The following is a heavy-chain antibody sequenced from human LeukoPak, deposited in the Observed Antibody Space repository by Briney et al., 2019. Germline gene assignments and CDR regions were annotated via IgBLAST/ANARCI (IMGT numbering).Heavy chain of an antibody. CDR2: ISYDGSNK. CDR1: GFTFSGDG. J-gene: IGHJ5*02. Sequence: GGSLRLSCVASGFTFSGDGMHWVRQAPGKGLEWVAVISYDGSNKYYVDSVKGRFTISRDNSKNTLFLQMNSLRAEDTAVYYCVKGTLTGDSSGWYSWFDPWGQGTLVTVSS. D-gene: IGHD6-19*01. V-gene: IGHV3-30*18. CDR3: VKGTLTGDSSGWYSWFDP.